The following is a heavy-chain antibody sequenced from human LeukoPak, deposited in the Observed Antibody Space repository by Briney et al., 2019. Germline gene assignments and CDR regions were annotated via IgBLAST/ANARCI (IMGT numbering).Heavy chain of an antibody. Sequence: SETLSLTCTVSGDSISSYYWSWIRQPPGKGLEWIGYIYYSGSTNYNPSLKSRVTISVDTSKNQFSLKPSSVTAADTAVYYCARVPPFYCGGDCYASWYFDLWGRGTLVTVSS. CDR2: IYYSGST. CDR3: ARVPPFYCGGDCYASWYFDL. D-gene: IGHD2-21*02. V-gene: IGHV4-59*01. J-gene: IGHJ2*01. CDR1: GDSISSYY.